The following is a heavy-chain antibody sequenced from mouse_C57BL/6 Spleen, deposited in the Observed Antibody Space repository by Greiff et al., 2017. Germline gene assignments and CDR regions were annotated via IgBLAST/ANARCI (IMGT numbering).Heavy chain of an antibody. J-gene: IGHJ2*01. D-gene: IGHD1-1*01. CDR3: ARRDYCYGSSYDYFDY. CDR1: GYTFTSYW. Sequence: QVQLKQPGAELVKPGASVKLSCKASGYTFTSYWMHWVKQRPGQGLEWIGMIHPNSGSTNYNEKFKSKATLTVDTSSSTAYMQLSSLTSEDSAVYYCARRDYCYGSSYDYFDYWGQGTTLTVSS. V-gene: IGHV1-64*01. CDR2: IHPNSGST.